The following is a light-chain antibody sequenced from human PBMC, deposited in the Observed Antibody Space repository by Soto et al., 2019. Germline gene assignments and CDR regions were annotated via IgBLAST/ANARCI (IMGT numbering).Light chain of an antibody. J-gene: IGKJ4*01. Sequence: EIVLTQSPATLSLSPGERATLSCRASQSFSGHLAWYQQKPGQAPRLLIYDASNRAAGIPARFSGSGSGTYFTLTISSLEPEDFVLYYCQQRSNWPFSLTFGGGTKVEIK. CDR2: DAS. V-gene: IGKV3-11*01. CDR1: QSFSGH. CDR3: QQRSNWPFSLT.